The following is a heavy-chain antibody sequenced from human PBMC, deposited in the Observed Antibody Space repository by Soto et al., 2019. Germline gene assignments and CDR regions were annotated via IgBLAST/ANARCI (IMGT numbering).Heavy chain of an antibody. CDR1: GGSISSSNW. D-gene: IGHD6-13*01. CDR2: IYHSGST. V-gene: IGHV4-4*02. CDR3: ARAAMGGSSWPFDY. J-gene: IGHJ4*02. Sequence: QVQLQESGPGLVKPSGTLSLTCAVSGGSISSSNWWSWVRQPPGKGLEWIGEIYHSGSTNYNPSLXXXVXXPVDKSKNQFSLKLSSVTAADTAVYYCARAAMGGSSWPFDYWGQGTLVTVSS.